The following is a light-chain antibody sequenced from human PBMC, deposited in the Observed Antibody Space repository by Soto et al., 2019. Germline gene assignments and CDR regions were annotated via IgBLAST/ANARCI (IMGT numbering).Light chain of an antibody. CDR3: QQYYSTPQT. CDR2: WAS. CDR1: QSVLYSSNNKNY. J-gene: IGKJ1*01. Sequence: DIVMTQSPDSLAVSLGERATINCKSSQSVLYSSNNKNYLAWYQQKPGQPPKLLIYWASTRESGVPDRFSGSGSGTDFTPTISSLQAEDVAVYYCQQYYSTPQTFGQGTKVESK. V-gene: IGKV4-1*01.